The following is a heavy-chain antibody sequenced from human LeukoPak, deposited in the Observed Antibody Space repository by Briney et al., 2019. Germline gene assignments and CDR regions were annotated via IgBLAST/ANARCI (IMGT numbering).Heavy chain of an antibody. V-gene: IGHV1-2*02. J-gene: IGHJ4*02. Sequence: ASVKVSCKASGYTFIVHYIHWLRQAPGQRLEWMGWVNPSSGGTNYAQKFQDRVTMTRDTSINTAYMELSSLRSDDTAVYYCARTRTGKPDFWGQGTLVTVSS. CDR1: GYTFIVHY. D-gene: IGHD1-14*01. CDR3: ARTRTGKPDF. CDR2: VNPSSGGT.